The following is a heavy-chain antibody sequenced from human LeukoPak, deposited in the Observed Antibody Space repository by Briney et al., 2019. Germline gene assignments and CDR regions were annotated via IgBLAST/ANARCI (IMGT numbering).Heavy chain of an antibody. Sequence: GGSLRLSCAASGFTFSNHWMTWVRQAPGKGLEWVANIKQDGSEKYYVDSVKGRFTISRDNAKNSLYLQMNSLTAEDTAVYYCARARNGPHYFDYWGQGTLVTVSS. CDR3: ARARNGPHYFDY. V-gene: IGHV3-7*01. CDR1: GFTFSNHW. CDR2: IKQDGSEK. J-gene: IGHJ4*02. D-gene: IGHD1-14*01.